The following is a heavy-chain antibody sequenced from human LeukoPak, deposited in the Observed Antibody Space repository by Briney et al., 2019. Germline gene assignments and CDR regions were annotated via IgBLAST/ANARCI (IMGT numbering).Heavy chain of an antibody. CDR1: GFTFSSYA. D-gene: IGHD6-13*01. J-gene: IGHJ3*02. V-gene: IGHV3-23*01. Sequence: GGSLRLSCAASGFTFSSYAMSWVRQAPGKGLEWVSAISGSGGSTYYADSVKGRFTISRHNSKNTLYLQMNSLRAEDTAVYYCAKSFSSSWTVDAFDIWGQGTMVTVSS. CDR2: ISGSGGST. CDR3: AKSFSSSWTVDAFDI.